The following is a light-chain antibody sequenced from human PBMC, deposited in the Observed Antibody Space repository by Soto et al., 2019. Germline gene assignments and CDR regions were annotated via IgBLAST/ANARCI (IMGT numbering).Light chain of an antibody. Sequence: QSSLTQPASLSGSPGQSITISCTGTSSVVGGFNYVSWYQQHPGKAPKLMIYDVTNRPSGVSYRFSGSKSGNTASLTISGLQAEDEADYYCNSYTSSSTYVFGTGTKVTVL. V-gene: IGLV2-14*03. CDR3: NSYTSSSTYV. CDR2: DVT. CDR1: SSVVGGFNY. J-gene: IGLJ1*01.